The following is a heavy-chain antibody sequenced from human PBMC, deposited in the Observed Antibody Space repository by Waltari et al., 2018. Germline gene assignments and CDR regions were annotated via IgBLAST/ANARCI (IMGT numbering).Heavy chain of an antibody. J-gene: IGHJ3*01. CDR3: VRDMAQLLPSVPLHAFDV. D-gene: IGHD2-15*01. V-gene: IGHV4-38-2*02. CDR2: IWHSGNT. CDR1: GYSIRSGYY. Sequence: QVQLQESGPGLVKPSETLSLTCTVSGYSIRSGYYWGWIRQSPGKGLEWIGSIWHSGNTYYNPSLECRLTISVDTSKNQFSLRLNSVTAADTAIYFCVRDMAQLLPSVPLHAFDVWGQGTRVSVSS.